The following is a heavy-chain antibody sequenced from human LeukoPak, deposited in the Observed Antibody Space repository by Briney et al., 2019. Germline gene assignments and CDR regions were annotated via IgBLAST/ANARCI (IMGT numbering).Heavy chain of an antibody. CDR3: ARTVPGHPDDYFDY. V-gene: IGHV3-7*01. CDR2: MNQDGSAI. Sequence: GGSLRLSCVASGFTFSRHWMSWVRQVPGKGLERVAHMNQDGSAIYSVDSVKGRFTIYRDNDKNSLYLQMNGLTVADTAVYYCARTVPGHPDDYFDYWGQGTLVTVSS. J-gene: IGHJ4*02. CDR1: GFTFSRHW. D-gene: IGHD6-19*01.